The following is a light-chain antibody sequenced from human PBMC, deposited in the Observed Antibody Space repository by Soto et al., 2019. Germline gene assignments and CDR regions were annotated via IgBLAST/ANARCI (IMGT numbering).Light chain of an antibody. Sequence: DIKMTQTPSTXSXXLXXXXXXXXRARQTISIWLAWYQQKPGKAPKLLISMASSLESGVPSRFSGSGSGSEFTLTISSLQPDDFATYYCQQYNSKRAFGQGTKVDIK. J-gene: IGKJ1*01. CDR1: QTISIW. CDR2: MAS. CDR3: QQYNSKRA. V-gene: IGKV1-5*03.